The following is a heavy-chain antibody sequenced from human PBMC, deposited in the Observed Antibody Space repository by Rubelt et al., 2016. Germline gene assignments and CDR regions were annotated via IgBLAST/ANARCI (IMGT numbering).Heavy chain of an antibody. V-gene: IGHV3-33*01. D-gene: IGHD3-10*01. CDR1: GFTFSNYG. Sequence: GRSLRLSCAASGFTFSNYGVHWVRQAPGKGLEWVAVIWHDGSKKYYADSVKGRFTISRDNSKSTLNLQMNSLRVEDTAVYYCARLTSENAFDIWGQGTMVTVSS. CDR3: ARLTSENAFDI. CDR2: IWHDGSKK. J-gene: IGHJ3*02.